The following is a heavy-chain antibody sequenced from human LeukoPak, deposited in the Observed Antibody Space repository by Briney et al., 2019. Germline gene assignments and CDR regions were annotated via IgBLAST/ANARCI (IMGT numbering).Heavy chain of an antibody. Sequence: GASVKVSCKASGYTFTSYGISWVRQAPGQGLEWMGWISAYNGNTNYAQKLQGRVTMTTDTSTSTAYMELRSLRSDDTAVYYCAREVKPPRMAQYAFDIWGQGTMVTASS. CDR3: AREVKPPRMAQYAFDI. CDR2: ISAYNGNT. J-gene: IGHJ3*02. CDR1: GYTFTSYG. D-gene: IGHD1-14*01. V-gene: IGHV1-18*01.